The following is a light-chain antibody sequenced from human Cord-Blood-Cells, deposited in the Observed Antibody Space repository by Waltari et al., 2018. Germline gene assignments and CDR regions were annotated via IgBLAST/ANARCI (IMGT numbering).Light chain of an antibody. CDR3: QSYDSSLSGWV. J-gene: IGLJ3*02. V-gene: IGLV1-40*01. CDR2: GNS. CDR1: SSNTGAGYD. Sequence: QSVLTQPPSVSGAPGQRVTISCTGSSSNTGAGYDVHWYQQLPGTAPKLLIYGNSNRPSGVPDRFSGSKSGTSASLVITGLQAEDEADYYCQSYDSSLSGWVFGGGTKLTVL.